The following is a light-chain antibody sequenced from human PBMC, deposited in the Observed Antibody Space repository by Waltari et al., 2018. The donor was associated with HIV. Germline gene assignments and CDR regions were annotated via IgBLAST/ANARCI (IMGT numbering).Light chain of an antibody. V-gene: IGLV1-47*01. J-gene: IGLJ2*01. CDR3: ASWDDSLSIVV. CDR2: MTN. Sequence: QSVLTQPPSASGPPGQRITLSCSGSSSNVGSNYVYWYQQLPGTAPKVLIFMTNQRPSGVPDRFSASKSGTSASLAISGLRSEDEADYYCASWDDSLSIVVFGGGTKLTVL. CDR1: SSNVGSNY.